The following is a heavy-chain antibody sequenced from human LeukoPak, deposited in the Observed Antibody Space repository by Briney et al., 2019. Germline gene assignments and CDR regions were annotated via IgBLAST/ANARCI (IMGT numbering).Heavy chain of an antibody. V-gene: IGHV4-39*01. J-gene: IGHJ5*02. CDR1: GGSISSRTYY. D-gene: IGHD3-3*01. CDR2: IYYSGST. CDR3: ARRPLYDFWSGYYGWFDP. Sequence: SETLSLTCTVPGGSISSRTYYWGWIRQPPGKGLEWIGSIYYSGSTYYNPSLKSRVTISVDTSKNQFSLKLSSVTAADTAVYYCARRPLYDFWSGYYGWFDPWGQGTLVTVSS.